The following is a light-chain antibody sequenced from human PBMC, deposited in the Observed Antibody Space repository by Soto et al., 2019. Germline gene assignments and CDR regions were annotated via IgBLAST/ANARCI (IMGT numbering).Light chain of an antibody. J-gene: IGKJ4*01. CDR3: QQRVNWTPLT. Sequence: EVVLTQSPATLSLYPGERATRSCRASQSISGYLAWYQQKPGQAPRLLIYDTSNMATGIPARFSGSGSGTEFTLTISSLEPEDFAVYYCQQRVNWTPLTFGGGTKVVIK. V-gene: IGKV3-11*01. CDR1: QSISGY. CDR2: DTS.